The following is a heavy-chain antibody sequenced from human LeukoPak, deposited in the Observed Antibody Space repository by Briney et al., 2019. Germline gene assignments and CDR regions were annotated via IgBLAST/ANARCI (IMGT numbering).Heavy chain of an antibody. CDR2: MYYRGNT. J-gene: IGHJ5*02. Sequence: SETLSLTCTVSGGSIRSYYWSWIRQPPGKGLEWIGYMYYRGNTNYNPSLKSRVTISVDTSKNQFSLKLSSVTAADTAVYYCARAGLGIATKFDPWGQGTLVTVSS. V-gene: IGHV4-59*08. D-gene: IGHD6-13*01. CDR3: ARAGLGIATKFDP. CDR1: GGSIRSYY.